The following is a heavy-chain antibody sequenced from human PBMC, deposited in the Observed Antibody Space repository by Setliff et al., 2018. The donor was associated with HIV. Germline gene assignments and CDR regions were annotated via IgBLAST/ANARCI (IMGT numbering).Heavy chain of an antibody. CDR3: ARDHRHDILTDDS. D-gene: IGHD3-9*01. J-gene: IGHJ5*01. CDR2: TKEDGSEK. V-gene: IGHV3-7*01. CDR1: GFTFNHYW. Sequence: LRLSCVASGFTFNHYWMSWVRHVPGKGLQWVADTKEDGSEKYYVDSVKGRFTISRDNAKRSLYLQMNSLRAEDTAIYYCARDHRHDILTDDSWGQGTLVTVSS.